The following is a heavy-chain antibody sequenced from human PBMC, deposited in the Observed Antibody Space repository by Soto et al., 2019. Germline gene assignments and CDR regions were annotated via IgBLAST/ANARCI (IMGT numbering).Heavy chain of an antibody. V-gene: IGHV4-31*03. J-gene: IGHJ4*02. Sequence: SETLSLTCTVSGGSISSGGYYWSWIRQHPGKGLEWIGYIYYSGSTYYNPSLKSRVTISVDTSKNQFSLKLSSVTAADTAVYYCARVGNAIYDYWGQGTLVTVSS. CDR3: ARVGNAIYDY. CDR1: GGSISSGGYY. D-gene: IGHD2-8*01. CDR2: IYYSGST.